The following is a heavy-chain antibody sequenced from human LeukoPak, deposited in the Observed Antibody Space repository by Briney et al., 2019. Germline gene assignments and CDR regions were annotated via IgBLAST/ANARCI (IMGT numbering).Heavy chain of an antibody. D-gene: IGHD4-17*01. CDR3: ARDLDDYGDRNWFDP. V-gene: IGHV3-21*01. J-gene: IGHJ5*02. CDR1: GFTFSSYS. Sequence: GGSLRLSCAASGFTFSSYSMNWVRHAPGKGLEWVSSISSSSTYIYYADSVKGRFTISRDNAKNSLYLQLNSLRAEDTAVYYCARDLDDYGDRNWFDPWGQGTLVTVSS. CDR2: ISSSSTYI.